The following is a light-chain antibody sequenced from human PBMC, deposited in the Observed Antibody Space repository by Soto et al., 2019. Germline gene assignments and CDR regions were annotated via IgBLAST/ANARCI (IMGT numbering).Light chain of an antibody. J-gene: IGLJ2*01. CDR3: SSYTFSTTLI. CDR2: EVS. V-gene: IGLV2-14*01. Sequence: HSALTQPASVSGSPGQSITISCTGSSSDIGTYNYVSWYQQHPGKAPKLMIYEVSNRPSGVSKRFSGSKSGNTASLIISGLQAEDEADYYCSSYTFSTTLIFGGGTKLTVL. CDR1: SSDIGTYNY.